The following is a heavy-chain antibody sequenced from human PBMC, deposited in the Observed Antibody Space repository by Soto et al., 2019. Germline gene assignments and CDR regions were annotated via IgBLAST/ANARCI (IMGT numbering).Heavy chain of an antibody. Sequence: GGSLRLSCAASGFTFNNYPMTWVRQPPGKGLEWVSVISGDGSDRYYADSVKGRFTISRDNSKKILYLRMDSLRAEDTAVYYCAKYQDSSGYYYGSDYWGQGTPVTVSS. D-gene: IGHD6-25*01. V-gene: IGHV3-23*01. J-gene: IGHJ4*02. CDR2: ISGDGSDR. CDR3: AKYQDSSGYYYGSDY. CDR1: GFTFNNYP.